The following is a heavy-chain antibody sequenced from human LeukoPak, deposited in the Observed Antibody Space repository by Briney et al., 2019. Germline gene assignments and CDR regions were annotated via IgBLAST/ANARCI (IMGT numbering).Heavy chain of an antibody. V-gene: IGHV4-59*01. CDR1: GGSISSYY. J-gene: IGHJ4*02. D-gene: IGHD3-10*01. CDR2: IYYTGST. Sequence: KPSETLSLTCTVSGGSISSYYRSWIRQPPGKGLEWIGHIYYTGSTNYNPSLKSRVTISVDTSKNQFSLKVSSVTAADTAVYYCVRMDSGSGSYYFENWGQGTLVTVSS. CDR3: VRMDSGSGSYYFEN.